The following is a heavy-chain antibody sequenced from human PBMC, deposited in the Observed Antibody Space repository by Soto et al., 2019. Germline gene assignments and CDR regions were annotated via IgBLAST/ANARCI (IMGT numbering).Heavy chain of an antibody. CDR1: GGSISSGGYY. D-gene: IGHD1-1*01. Sequence: LSLTCTVSGGSISSGGYYWSWIRQHPGKGLEWIGYIYYSGSTYYNPSLKSRVTISVDTSKNQFSLKLSSVTAADTAVYYCASNPKTGSNKGYYYGMDVWGQRTTVTVSS. CDR3: ASNPKTGSNKGYYYGMDV. V-gene: IGHV4-31*03. J-gene: IGHJ6*02. CDR2: IYYSGST.